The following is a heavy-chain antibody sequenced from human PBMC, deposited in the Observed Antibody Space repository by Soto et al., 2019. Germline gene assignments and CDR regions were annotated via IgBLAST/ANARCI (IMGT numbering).Heavy chain of an antibody. CDR3: TRIFSDAFDI. CDR2: IRSKGNNYAT. J-gene: IGHJ3*02. Sequence: DVQLVESGGGLVQPGGSLKLSCAASGFTFSGSAIHWVRQASGKGLEWVARIRSKGNNYATAYAASVKGSFTISRDDSKNTAYLQLNSLKSEDTAVYYCTRIFSDAFDIWGQGTIVTVSS. CDR1: GFTFSGSA. D-gene: IGHD3-9*01. V-gene: IGHV3-73*02.